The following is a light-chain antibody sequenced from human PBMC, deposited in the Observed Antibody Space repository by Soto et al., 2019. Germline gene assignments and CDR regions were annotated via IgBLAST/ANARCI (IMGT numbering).Light chain of an antibody. V-gene: IGKV1-5*01. CDR3: QQYNSYPTYT. J-gene: IGKJ2*01. Sequence: DIQMTQSPSTLSASVGDRATITCRASQSISSWLAWYQQKPGKAPKLLIYDASSLESGVPPGFSGSGSGTEFTLPTSSLQPDDFATAYCQQYNSYPTYTFGQGTKLEIK. CDR2: DAS. CDR1: QSISSW.